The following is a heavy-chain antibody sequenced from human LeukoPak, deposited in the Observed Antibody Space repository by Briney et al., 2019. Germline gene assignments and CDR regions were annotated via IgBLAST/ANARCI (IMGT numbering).Heavy chain of an antibody. CDR3: ARGSSGYYSDPFDY. CDR1: GYTFTSYG. V-gene: IGHV1-18*01. D-gene: IGHD3-22*01. J-gene: IGHJ4*02. Sequence: ASVKVSCKASGYTFTSYGISWVRQAPGQGLEWMGWISAYNGNTNYAQKLQGRVTMTTDTSTSTAYMELRSLRSDDTAVHYCARGSSGYYSDPFDYWGQGTLVTVSS. CDR2: ISAYNGNT.